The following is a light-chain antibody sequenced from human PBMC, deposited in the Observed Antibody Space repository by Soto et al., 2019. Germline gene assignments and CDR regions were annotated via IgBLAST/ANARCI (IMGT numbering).Light chain of an antibody. J-gene: IGLJ6*01. CDR3: SSYAGDSTCV. V-gene: IGLV2-23*02. Sequence: QSALTQPASVSGSPGESITISCTGTRSDVGSYNSIAWYQQHPGKAPRVMIFDVTNRPSGISNRFSGSKSGSTASLTIAGLQAEDEADYFCSSYAGDSTCVFGWGTKVTVL. CDR1: RSDVGSYNS. CDR2: DVT.